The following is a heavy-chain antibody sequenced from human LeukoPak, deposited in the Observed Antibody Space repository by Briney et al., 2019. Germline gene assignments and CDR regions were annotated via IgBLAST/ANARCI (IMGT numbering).Heavy chain of an antibody. Sequence: GGSLRLSCAASGFTFSSYAMSWVRQAPGKGLEWVSAVRGTGGSTNYADSVKGRFTISRDNSKNTLYLQMNSLRAEDTAVYYCVRGGSSGSGTYIPSWGQGTLVTVSS. CDR2: VRGTGGST. CDR3: VRGGSSGSGTYIPS. V-gene: IGHV3-23*01. D-gene: IGHD3-10*01. CDR1: GFTFSSYA. J-gene: IGHJ5*02.